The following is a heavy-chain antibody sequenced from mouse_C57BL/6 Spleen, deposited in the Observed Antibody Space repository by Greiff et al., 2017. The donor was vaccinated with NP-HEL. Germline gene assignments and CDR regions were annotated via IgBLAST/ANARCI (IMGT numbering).Heavy chain of an antibody. CDR1: GYTFTSYW. Sequence: QVQLKQPGAELVKPGASVKLSCKASGYTFTSYWMQWVKQRPGQGLEWIGEIDPSDSYTNYNQKFKGKATLTVDTSSSTAYMQLSSLTSEDSAVYYCGSGDGGYFDYGGKGTTLTVSA. V-gene: IGHV1-50*01. CDR3: GSGDGGYFDY. J-gene: IGHJ2*01. CDR2: IDPSDSYT. D-gene: IGHD2-3*01.